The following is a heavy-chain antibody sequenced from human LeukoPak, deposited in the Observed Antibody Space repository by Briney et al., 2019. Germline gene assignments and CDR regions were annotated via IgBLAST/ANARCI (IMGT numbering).Heavy chain of an antibody. J-gene: IGHJ3*02. CDR1: GFTFSDYY. V-gene: IGHV3-11*01. CDR3: ARGHDYGDYEGAFDI. D-gene: IGHD4-17*01. CDR2: ISSSGSTI. Sequence: GGSLRLSCAATGFTFSDYYMSWIRQAPGKGLEWVSYISSSGSTIYYADSVKGRFTISRDNAKNSLYLQMNSLRAEDTAVYYCARGHDYGDYEGAFDIWGQGTMVTVSS.